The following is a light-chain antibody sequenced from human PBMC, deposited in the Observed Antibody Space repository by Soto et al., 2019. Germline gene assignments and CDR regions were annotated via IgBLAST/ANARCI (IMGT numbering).Light chain of an antibody. CDR1: SSDVGTYNL. V-gene: IGLV2-23*01. CDR3: CSYSPSRSLL. CDR2: EGN. J-gene: IGLJ2*01. Sequence: QSVLTQPASVSGSPGQSITISCTGTSSDVGTYNLVTWYQQHPGKAPKLIIYEGNKRPSGVSNRFSASKSGNTASLTTSVLQDDDEADYYCCSYSPSRSLLFGGGTKLTVL.